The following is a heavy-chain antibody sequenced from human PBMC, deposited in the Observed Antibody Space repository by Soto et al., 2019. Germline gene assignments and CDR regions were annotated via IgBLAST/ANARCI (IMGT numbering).Heavy chain of an antibody. CDR2: IYYSGST. CDR1: GGSISSGGYY. Sequence: QVQLQESGPGLVKPSQTLSLTCTVSGGSISSGGYYWSWIRQQPGKGLEWFGYIYYSGSTYYNPSLKSRVTISVDTSKNQFSLKLSSVTAADTAVYYCATGGYDSSGYYYSDWGQGTMVTVAA. J-gene: IGHJ4*02. CDR3: ATGGYDSSGYYYSD. D-gene: IGHD3-22*01. V-gene: IGHV4-31*03.